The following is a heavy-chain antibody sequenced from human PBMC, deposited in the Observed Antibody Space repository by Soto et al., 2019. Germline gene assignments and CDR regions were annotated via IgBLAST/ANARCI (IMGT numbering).Heavy chain of an antibody. D-gene: IGHD2-15*01. V-gene: IGHV1-69*02. CDR3: ASEYCSGGSCPSY. Sequence: SVKVSCKASGGTFSSYTISWVRQAPGQGLEWMGRIIPILGIANYAQKFQGRVTIAADKPTSTAYMELSSLRSEDTAVYYCASEYCSGGSCPSYWGQGTLVTVSS. CDR2: IIPILGIA. CDR1: GGTFSSYT. J-gene: IGHJ4*02.